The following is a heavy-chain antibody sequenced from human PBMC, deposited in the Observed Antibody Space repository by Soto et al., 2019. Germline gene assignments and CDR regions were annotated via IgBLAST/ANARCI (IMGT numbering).Heavy chain of an antibody. CDR2: ISAYNGNT. D-gene: IGHD2-15*01. CDR3: PRGVRRYCSGDSCYSRRYYYYYMDV. J-gene: IGHJ6*03. CDR1: GYTFTSYG. Sequence: ASVKVSCKASGYTFTSYGISWVRQAPVQGLEGMGWISAYNGNTNYAQKIQGRVTMTRNTSISTAYMELSSLRSEDTAVYYCPRGVRRYCSGDSCYSRRYYYYYMDVWGKGTTVTISS. V-gene: IGHV1-18*01.